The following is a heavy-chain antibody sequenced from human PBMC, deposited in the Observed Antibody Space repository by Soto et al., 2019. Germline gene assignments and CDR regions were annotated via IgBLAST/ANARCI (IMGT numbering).Heavy chain of an antibody. J-gene: IGHJ6*02. CDR1: GFSFTNYE. CDR3: VKGGWLDV. D-gene: IGHD2-15*01. CDR2: INPSSGTT. V-gene: IGHV3-23*01. Sequence: EVQLLESGGGLVQPGGSRRLACAASGFSFTNYEMTWARQAPGKGLEWVAFINPSSGTTHYADSVKGRFTISRDNSKDTLYLQLSSLRVEDTAVYYCVKGGWLDVWGQGTTVTVSS.